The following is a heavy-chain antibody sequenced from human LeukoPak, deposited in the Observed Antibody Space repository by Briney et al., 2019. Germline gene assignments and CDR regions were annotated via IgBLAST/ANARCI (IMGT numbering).Heavy chain of an antibody. CDR2: ISSSGGGT. J-gene: IGHJ4*02. V-gene: IGHV3-64D*09. Sequence: GGSLRLSCSVSGFTFSSYAMHWVRQAPGKGLESVSGISSSGGGTYYADSVKGRFTISRDNTKNTLDLQMSSLRAEDTAGYYCVKLGRTAPDLWGPGTLVTVSS. CDR1: GFTFSSYA. CDR3: VKLGRTAPDL.